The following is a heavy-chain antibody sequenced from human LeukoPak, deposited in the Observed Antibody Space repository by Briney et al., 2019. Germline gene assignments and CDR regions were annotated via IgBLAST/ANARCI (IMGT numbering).Heavy chain of an antibody. CDR3: VTATETTYQYYHYYMVV. CDR2: ISGSGGST. Sequence: PGGSLRLSCAAYGFTFSNYVMSWVRQAPGKGLEWVSAISGSGGSTYYTDSVKGHFTISRDNSKNTLYLQMNSLRAEETGVYSCVTATETTYQYYHYYMVVLGDRTTGTVSS. CDR1: GFTFSNYV. J-gene: IGHJ6*03. V-gene: IGHV3-23*01. D-gene: IGHD4-17*01.